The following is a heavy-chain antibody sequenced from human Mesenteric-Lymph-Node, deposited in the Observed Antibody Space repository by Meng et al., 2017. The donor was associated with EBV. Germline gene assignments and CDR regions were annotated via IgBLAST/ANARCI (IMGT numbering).Heavy chain of an antibody. Sequence: QVQPQQSGPGPVKPSQTLSLTCAISGDSVSNINGGWNWIRQSPSRGLEWLGRTYYRSKWYNDYAVSVKGRITINPDTTKNQVSLQLNSVTPEDTAVYYCAGVGSTISTDWFDTWGQGTLVTVSS. V-gene: IGHV6-1*01. CDR3: AGVGSTISTDWFDT. CDR2: TYYRSKWYN. J-gene: IGHJ5*02. CDR1: GDSVSNINGG. D-gene: IGHD3-9*01.